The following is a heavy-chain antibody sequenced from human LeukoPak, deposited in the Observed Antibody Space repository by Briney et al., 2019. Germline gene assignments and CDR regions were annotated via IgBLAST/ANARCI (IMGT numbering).Heavy chain of an antibody. Sequence: SQTLSLTCAVSGRSISSGGYSWSWIRQPPGTGLEWIEYIYHSGSTYYNPSLKSRVTISVDRSKNQFSLKLSSVTAADTAVYYCARAQDILTGPSWFDPWGQGNLVTVSS. J-gene: IGHJ5*02. V-gene: IGHV4-30-2*01. CDR3: ARAQDILTGPSWFDP. D-gene: IGHD3-9*01. CDR1: GRSISSGGYS. CDR2: IYHSGST.